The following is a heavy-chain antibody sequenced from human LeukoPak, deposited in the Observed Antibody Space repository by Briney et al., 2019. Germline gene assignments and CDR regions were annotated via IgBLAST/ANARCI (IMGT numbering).Heavy chain of an antibody. CDR2: IYYSGST. J-gene: IGHJ6*02. V-gene: IGHV4-59*08. CDR1: GGSMSSYY. D-gene: IGHD1-26*01. Sequence: PSETLSLTCNVSGGSMSSYYWSWIRQPPGKGPEWIGHIYYSGSTNYNPSLKSRVAISVDTSKNQFSLKLSSVTAADTAVYYCARHNSGYDYYGMDVWGQGTTVIVSS. CDR3: ARHNSGYDYYGMDV.